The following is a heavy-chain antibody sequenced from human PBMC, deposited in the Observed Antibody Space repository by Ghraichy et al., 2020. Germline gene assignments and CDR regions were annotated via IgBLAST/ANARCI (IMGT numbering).Heavy chain of an antibody. Sequence: SETLSLTCTVSGGSISSYYWSWIRQPAGKGLEWIGRIYTSGSTNYNPSLKSRVTMSVDTSKNQFSLKLSSVTAADTAVYYCARGWDYDFWSGYLSQNNYYGMDVWGQGTTVTVSS. J-gene: IGHJ6*02. D-gene: IGHD3-3*01. V-gene: IGHV4-4*07. CDR1: GGSISSYY. CDR3: ARGWDYDFWSGYLSQNNYYGMDV. CDR2: IYTSGST.